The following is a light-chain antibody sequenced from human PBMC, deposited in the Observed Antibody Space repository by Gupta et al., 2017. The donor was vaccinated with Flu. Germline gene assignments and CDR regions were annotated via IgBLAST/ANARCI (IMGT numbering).Light chain of an antibody. J-gene: IGLJ1*01. V-gene: IGLV2-11*03. Sequence: SVAISSTRTHSDVGAFNYVFCYQQHPGNAPKVIIYDVNNRPSGVPDRFSGAKSGNTASLTISGLQAEDEADYYCCSYAGSHTFVFGTGTQVTVL. CDR1: HSDVGAFNY. CDR2: DVN. CDR3: CSYAGSHTFV.